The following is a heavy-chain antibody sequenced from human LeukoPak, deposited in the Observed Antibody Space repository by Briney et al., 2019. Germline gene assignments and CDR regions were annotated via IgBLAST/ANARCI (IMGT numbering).Heavy chain of an antibody. CDR1: GGSVSSGNYY. CDR3: ARDYYGSGSYYSCFDP. D-gene: IGHD3-10*01. V-gene: IGHV4-61*01. J-gene: IGHJ5*02. CDR2: IYYSGST. Sequence: PSETLSLTCTASGGSVSSGNYYWSWIRQPPGKGLEWIGYIYYSGSTNYNPSLKSRVTISVDTSKNQFSLKLSSVTAADTAIYFCARDYYGSGSYYSCFDPWGQGALVTVSS.